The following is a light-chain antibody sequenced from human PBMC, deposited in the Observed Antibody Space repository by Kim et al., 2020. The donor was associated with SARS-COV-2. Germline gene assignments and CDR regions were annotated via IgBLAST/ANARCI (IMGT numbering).Light chain of an antibody. CDR3: CSYAGSYTHWV. CDR1: SSDVGGYNY. J-gene: IGLJ3*02. V-gene: IGLV2-11*01. CDR2: DVN. Sequence: QSVPISCTGTSSDVGGYNYVSWYQQHPGKAPKLMIDDVNKRPSGVPDRFSGSKSGNTASLTISGLQAEDEADYYCCSYAGSYTHWVFGGGTKLTVL.